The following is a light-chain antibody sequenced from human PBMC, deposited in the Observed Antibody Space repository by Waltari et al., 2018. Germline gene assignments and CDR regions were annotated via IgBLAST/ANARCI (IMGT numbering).Light chain of an antibody. V-gene: IGLV2-8*01. J-gene: IGLJ1*01. CDR2: EVN. Sequence: QSALTQPPSASGSPGQSVTISCTGTSSDVGGYNYVSWYQQYPGKVPKLMIYEVNKRPSGVPDRFSGSKSGNTASLIVSGLQAEDEADYFGTSYAGSTILYVFGTGTKVTVL. CDR3: TSYAGSTILYV. CDR1: SSDVGGYNY.